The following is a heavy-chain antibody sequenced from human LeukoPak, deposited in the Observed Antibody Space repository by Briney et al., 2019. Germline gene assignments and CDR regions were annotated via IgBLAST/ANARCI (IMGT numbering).Heavy chain of an antibody. CDR2: IKQDGSEK. J-gene: IGHJ6*02. D-gene: IGHD2-21*01. CDR1: GFTFSSYW. CDR3: ARYCGGDCYGMDV. V-gene: IGHV3-7*01. Sequence: GGSLRLSCAASGFTFSSYWMSWVRQAPGKGLKWVANIKQDGSEKDYVDSVKGRFTISRDNAKNSLYLQMNNLRAEDTAVYYCARYCGGDCYGMDVWGQGTTVTVSS.